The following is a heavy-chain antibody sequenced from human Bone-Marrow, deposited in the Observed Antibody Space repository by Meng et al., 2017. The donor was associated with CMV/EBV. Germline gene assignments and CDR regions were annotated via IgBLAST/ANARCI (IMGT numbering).Heavy chain of an antibody. CDR1: GLAFISDA. CDR2: IYGSGDTT. CDR3: AKMWGSGTYFNFFDF. V-gene: IGHV3-23*01. Sequence: ASGLAFISDAMGWVRQAPGKGLEWVSLIYGSGDTTYYADSVRGRFTISRDNSKNTLYLQMNGLRADDTAVYSCAKMWGSGTYFNFFDFWGRGTLVPSPQ. J-gene: IGHJ4*02. D-gene: IGHD3-10*01.